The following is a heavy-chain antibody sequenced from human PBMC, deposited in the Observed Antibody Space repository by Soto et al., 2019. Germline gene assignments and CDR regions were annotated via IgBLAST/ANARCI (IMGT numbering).Heavy chain of an antibody. J-gene: IGHJ3*01. V-gene: IGHV3-23*01. CDR3: VKKMSTSPTGAFDF. CDR2: ISGSGGGT. D-gene: IGHD1-1*01. CDR1: GFTFCSYT. Sequence: DVPLLESGGDLIQPAGSLRLSCAASGFTFCSYTMRWVRQAPGKGLELVSTISGSGGGTYYADSVKGLFTISRDNSKEPLYLQMNSLLAADTAIHYLVKKMSTSPTGAFDFWGQGTLVTVSS.